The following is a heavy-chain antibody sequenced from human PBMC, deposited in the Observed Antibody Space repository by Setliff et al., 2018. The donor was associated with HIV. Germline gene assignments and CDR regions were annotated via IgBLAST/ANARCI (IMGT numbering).Heavy chain of an antibody. CDR3: ARVGNWYNSLPSPVGDY. J-gene: IGHJ4*02. CDR1: GYTFNIYY. CDR2: VYPADSDS. V-gene: IGHV5-51*01. Sequence: SLKISCQASGYTFNIYYIAWVRQVPGKGLEWLGIVYPADSDSTYSPSFQGQVTISADTSISTAYLHFSSLKASDTAMYYCARVGNWYNSLPSPVGDYWGQGTLVTSPQ. D-gene: IGHD1-20*01.